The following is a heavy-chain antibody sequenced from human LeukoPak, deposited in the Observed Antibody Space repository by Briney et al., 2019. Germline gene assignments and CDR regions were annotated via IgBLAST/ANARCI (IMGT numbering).Heavy chain of an antibody. J-gene: IGHJ4*02. CDR1: GFTFSSYW. CDR3: ARASSWSYFDC. CDR2: IKSDGSTI. D-gene: IGHD2-2*01. V-gene: IGHV3-74*01. Sequence: GGSLRLSCAASGFTFSSYWMHWVRQVSGKGLVWVSRIKSDGSTISYADSVRGRFTISRDNAKNTLYLQMNSLRAEDTAVYYCARASSWSYFDCWGQGTLVTVSS.